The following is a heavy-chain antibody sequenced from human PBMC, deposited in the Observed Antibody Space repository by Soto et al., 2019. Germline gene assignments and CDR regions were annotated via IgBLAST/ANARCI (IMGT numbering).Heavy chain of an antibody. CDR2: IYPGDSDT. CDR3: ARHESDGYNSDYSYYGMDF. V-gene: IGHV5-51*01. D-gene: IGHD5-12*01. CDR1: GYSFTSYW. J-gene: IGHJ6*02. Sequence: GESLKISCKGSGYSFTSYWIGWVRQMPGKGLEWMGIIYPGDSDTRYSPSFQGQVTISADKSISTAYLQWSSLKASDTAMYYWARHESDGYNSDYSYYGMDFWGQGTTVPVSS.